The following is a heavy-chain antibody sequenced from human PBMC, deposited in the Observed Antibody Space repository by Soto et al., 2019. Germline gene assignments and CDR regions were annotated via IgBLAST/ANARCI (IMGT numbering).Heavy chain of an antibody. D-gene: IGHD3-22*01. J-gene: IGHJ4*02. V-gene: IGHV4-34*01. CDR2: INHSGST. CDR1: GGSFSGYY. Sequence: KTSETLSLTCAVYGGSFSGYYWSWIRQPPGKGLEWIGEINHSGSTNYNPSLKSRVTISVDTSKNQFSLNLRSVTAADTAVYYCARAPLYYYGSRGYYRHFDYWGQGTLVTVSS. CDR3: ARAPLYYYGSRGYYRHFDY.